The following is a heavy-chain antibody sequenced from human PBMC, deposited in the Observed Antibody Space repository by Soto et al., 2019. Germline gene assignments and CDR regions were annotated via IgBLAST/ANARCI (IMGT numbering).Heavy chain of an antibody. Sequence: PGGSLRLSCAASGFTFSSYAMHWVRQAPGKGLEWVAVISYDGSNKYYADSVKGRFTISRDNSKNTLYLQMNSLRSEDTAVYYCARGDYYDSSGYYSRLAYWGQGTLVTVSS. J-gene: IGHJ4*02. CDR1: GFTFSSYA. CDR3: ARGDYYDSSGYYSRLAY. D-gene: IGHD3-22*01. CDR2: ISYDGSNK. V-gene: IGHV3-30-3*01.